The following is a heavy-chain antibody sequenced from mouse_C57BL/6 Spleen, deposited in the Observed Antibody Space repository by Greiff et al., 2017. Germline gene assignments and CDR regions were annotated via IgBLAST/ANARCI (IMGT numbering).Heavy chain of an antibody. V-gene: IGHV1-64*01. Sequence: QVQLKQPGAELVKPGASVKLSCKASGYTFTSYWMHWVKQRPGQGLEWIGMIHPNSGSTNYNEKFKSKATLTVDKSSSTAYMQLSSLTSEDAAVYYGARSDPHYDYDGRYYDDYWGQGTTLTVSS. D-gene: IGHD2-4*01. CDR3: ARSDPHYDYDGRYYDDY. CDR2: IHPNSGST. J-gene: IGHJ2*01. CDR1: GYTFTSYW.